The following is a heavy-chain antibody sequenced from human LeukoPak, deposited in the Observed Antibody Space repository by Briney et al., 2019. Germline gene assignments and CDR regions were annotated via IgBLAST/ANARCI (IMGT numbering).Heavy chain of an antibody. Sequence: GGSLRLSCAASGFTFNTYTMNWVRQAPGKGLEWVSYISGSSGIIDYADSVRGRFTISRDNAKNSLYLQMNSLRAEDTAVYYCARARPSLFYYDSSGYYYFDYWGQGTLVTVSS. D-gene: IGHD3-22*01. J-gene: IGHJ4*02. CDR3: ARARPSLFYYDSSGYYYFDY. CDR1: GFTFNTYT. CDR2: ISGSSGII. V-gene: IGHV3-48*01.